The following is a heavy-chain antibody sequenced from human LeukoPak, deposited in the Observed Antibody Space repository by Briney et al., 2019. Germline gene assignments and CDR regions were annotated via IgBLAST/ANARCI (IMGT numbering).Heavy chain of an antibody. CDR1: GFTFSSYS. CDR3: ARFSSGWSPSGFDY. J-gene: IGHJ4*02. D-gene: IGHD6-19*01. CDR2: INSDGTTT. Sequence: GGSLRLSCAASGFTFSSYSMNWVRQAPGKGLEWVSHINSDGTTTNYADSVKGRFTISRDNAKNTLYLQMNSLRVEDTAVYYCARFSSGWSPSGFDYWGQGTLVTVSS. V-gene: IGHV3-74*01.